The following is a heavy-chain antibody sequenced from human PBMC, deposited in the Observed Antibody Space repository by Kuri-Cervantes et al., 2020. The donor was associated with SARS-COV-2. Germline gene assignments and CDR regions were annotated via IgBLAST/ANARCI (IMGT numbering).Heavy chain of an antibody. CDR1: GGSISNSSYY. Sequence: SETLSLTCTVSGGSISNSSYYWGWIRQPPGKGLEWIGSIYYSGSTYYNPSLKSRVTISVDTSKNQFSLKLSSVTAADTAVYYCARYGPPRYYFDYWGQGTLVTVSS. J-gene: IGHJ4*02. D-gene: IGHD4-17*01. CDR3: ARYGPPRYYFDY. V-gene: IGHV4-39*07. CDR2: IYYSGST.